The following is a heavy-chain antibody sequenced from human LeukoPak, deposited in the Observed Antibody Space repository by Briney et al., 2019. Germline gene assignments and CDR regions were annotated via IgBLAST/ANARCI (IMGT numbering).Heavy chain of an antibody. D-gene: IGHD5-18*01. V-gene: IGHV3-7*01. J-gene: IGHJ3*02. Sequence: GGSLRLSCAVSGFTFSSYWMSWVRQAPGKGLEWVANIKEDGSEKYYVDSVKGRFIISRDNAKNSLYLQMNSLRAEDTAVYYCAREDTVALEAFDIWGQGTMVIVSS. CDR3: AREDTVALEAFDI. CDR2: IKEDGSEK. CDR1: GFTFSSYW.